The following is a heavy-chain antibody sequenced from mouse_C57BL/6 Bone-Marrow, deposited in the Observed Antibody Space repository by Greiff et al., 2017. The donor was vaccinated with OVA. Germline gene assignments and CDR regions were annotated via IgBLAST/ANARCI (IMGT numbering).Heavy chain of an antibody. D-gene: IGHD2-4*01. CDR3: ARHGMITFDY. CDR1: GFTFSSYG. CDR2: ISSGGSYT. Sequence: DVMLVESGGDLVKPGGSLKLSCAASGFTFSSYGMSWVRQTPDKRLEWVATISSGGSYTYYPDSVKGRFTISRDNAKNTLYLQMSSLKSEDTAMYYCARHGMITFDYWGQGTTLTVSS. V-gene: IGHV5-6*02. J-gene: IGHJ2*01.